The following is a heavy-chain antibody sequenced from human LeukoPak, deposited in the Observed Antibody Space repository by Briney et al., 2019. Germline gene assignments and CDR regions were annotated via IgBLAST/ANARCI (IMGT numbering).Heavy chain of an antibody. CDR2: INHSGST. CDR1: GGSISSYY. D-gene: IGHD1-26*01. V-gene: IGHV4-34*01. CDR3: ARGYYDFDY. Sequence: SETLSLTCAVTGGSISSYYWSWIRQPPGKGLEWIGEINHSGSTNYNPSLKSRVTISVDTSKNQFSLKLSSVTAADTAVYYCARGYYDFDYWGQGTLVTVSS. J-gene: IGHJ4*02.